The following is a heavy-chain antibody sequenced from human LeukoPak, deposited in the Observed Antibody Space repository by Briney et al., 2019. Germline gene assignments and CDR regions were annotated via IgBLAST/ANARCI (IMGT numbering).Heavy chain of an antibody. J-gene: IGHJ4*02. CDR3: ARSRLWEKVDY. Sequence: SETLSLTCAVYGGSFSGYYWSWIRQPPGKGLEWIGEINHSGSTNYNPSLKSRVTISVDTSKNQFSLKLSSVTAADTAVYYCARSRLWEKVDYWGQGTLVTVSS. CDR1: GGSFSGYY. CDR2: INHSGST. V-gene: IGHV4-34*01. D-gene: IGHD1-26*01.